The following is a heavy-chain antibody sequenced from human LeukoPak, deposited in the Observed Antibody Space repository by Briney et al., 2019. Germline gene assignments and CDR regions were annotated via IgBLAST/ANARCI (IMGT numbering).Heavy chain of an antibody. CDR3: ATLPTPGYSSSWYGFDY. CDR2: IIPIFGTA. CDR1: GGTFSSYA. J-gene: IGHJ4*02. V-gene: IGHV1-69*06. Sequence: GASVKVSCKASGGTFSSYAISWVRQAPGQGLEWMGGIIPIFGTANHAQKFQGRVTITADKSTSTAYMELSSLRSEDTAVYYCATLPTPGYSSSWYGFDYWGQGTLVTVSS. D-gene: IGHD6-13*01.